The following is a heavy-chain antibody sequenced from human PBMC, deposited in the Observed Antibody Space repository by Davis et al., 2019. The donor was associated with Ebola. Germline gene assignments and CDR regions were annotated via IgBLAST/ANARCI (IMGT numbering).Heavy chain of an antibody. D-gene: IGHD2-15*01. V-gene: IGHV4-30-2*01. CDR1: GGSISSGGYS. CDR2: IYHSGST. CDR3: ASSPTRYCSGGSCYSRHYYYYGMDV. Sequence: SETLSLTCAVSGGSISSGGYSWSWIRQPPGKGLEWIGYIYHSGSTYYNPSLKSRVTISADRSKNQFSLKRSSVTAADTAVYYCASSPTRYCSGGSCYSRHYYYYGMDVWGQGTTVTVSS. J-gene: IGHJ6*02.